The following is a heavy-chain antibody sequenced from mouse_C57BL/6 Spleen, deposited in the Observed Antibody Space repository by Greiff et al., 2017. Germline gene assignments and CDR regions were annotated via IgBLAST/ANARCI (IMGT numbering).Heavy chain of an antibody. CDR1: GYTFTSYW. V-gene: IGHV1-53*01. J-gene: IGHJ4*01. CDR3: ARSGAIYYAMDY. D-gene: IGHD3-1*01. CDR2: INPSNGGT. Sequence: QVQLQQPGTELVKPGASVKLSCKASGYTFTSYWMHWVKQRPGQGLKWIGNINPSNGGTNYNEKFKSKATLTVDKSSSTAYMQLSSLTSEDSAVYYCARSGAIYYAMDYWGQGTSVTVSS.